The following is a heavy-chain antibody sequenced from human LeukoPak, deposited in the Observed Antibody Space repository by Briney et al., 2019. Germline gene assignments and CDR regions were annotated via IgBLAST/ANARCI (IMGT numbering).Heavy chain of an antibody. CDR1: GGSISSGSYY. V-gene: IGHV4-39*07. CDR3: ARLGFS. J-gene: IGHJ5*02. D-gene: IGHD3-10*01. Sequence: NPSETLSLTCTVSGGSISSGSYYWSWIRQPPGKGLEWIGEINHSGSTNYNPSLKSRVTISVDTTKNQFSLKLSSVTAADTAVYYCARLGFSWGQGTPVTVSS. CDR2: INHSGST.